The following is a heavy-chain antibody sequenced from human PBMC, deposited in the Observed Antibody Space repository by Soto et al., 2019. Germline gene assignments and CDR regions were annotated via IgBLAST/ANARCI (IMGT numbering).Heavy chain of an antibody. V-gene: IGHV1-69*02. J-gene: IGHJ5*02. CDR3: AAGDYDYVRGSYRSGRNWFDP. CDR1: GGTFSSYT. D-gene: IGHD3-16*02. CDR2: IIPILGIA. Sequence: QVQLVQSGAEVKKPGSSVKVSCKASGGTFSSYTISWVRQAPGQGLEWMGRIIPILGIANYAQKFQGRVTITADKSTSTAYMELSSLRSEDTAVYYCAAGDYDYVRGSYRSGRNWFDPWGQGTLVTVSS.